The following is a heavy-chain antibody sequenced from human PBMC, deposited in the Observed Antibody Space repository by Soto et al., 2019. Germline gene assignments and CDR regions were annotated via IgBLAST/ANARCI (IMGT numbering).Heavy chain of an antibody. J-gene: IGHJ4*02. CDR2: INPIFGTA. V-gene: IGHV1-69*13. CDR1: GGTFSSYA. Sequence: SVKVSCKASGGTFSSYAISWVRQAPGQGLEWMGGINPIFGTANYAQKFQGRVTITADESTSTAYMELSSLRSEDTAVYYCARGFPAEGKMIAAHGSYYFDYWGQGTLVTVSS. D-gene: IGHD6-13*01. CDR3: ARGFPAEGKMIAAHGSYYFDY.